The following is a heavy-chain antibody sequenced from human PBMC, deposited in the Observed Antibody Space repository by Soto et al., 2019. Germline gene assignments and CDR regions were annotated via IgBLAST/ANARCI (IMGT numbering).Heavy chain of an antibody. CDR3: TREFPRITYYYDSSGYYADY. D-gene: IGHD3-22*01. CDR1: GFTFGDYA. CDR2: IRSKAYGGTT. V-gene: IGHV3-49*05. J-gene: IGHJ4*02. Sequence: EVQLVESGGGLVKPGRSLRLSCTASGFTFGDYAMSWFRQAPGKGLEWVGFIRSKAYGGTTEYAASVKGRFTISRDDSKGIAYLQMNSLKPEDTAVYYCTREFPRITYYYDSSGYYADYWGQGTLVTVSS.